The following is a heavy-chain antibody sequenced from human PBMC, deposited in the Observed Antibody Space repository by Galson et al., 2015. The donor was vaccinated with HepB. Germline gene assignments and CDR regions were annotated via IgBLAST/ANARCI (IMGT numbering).Heavy chain of an antibody. J-gene: IGHJ4*02. V-gene: IGHV4-59*08. CDR3: ARHPGRGSVGYAFDL. CDR1: HGSINNYY. D-gene: IGHD5-12*01. Sequence: ETLSLTCSVSHGSINNYYWSWIRQSPGKRPEWIGYIRYTGDTTYNPSLGYRVGMSVDASINQVSLWLTSVTAADTAVYYCARHPGRGSVGYAFDLWGQGTLVTVSA. CDR2: IRYTGDT.